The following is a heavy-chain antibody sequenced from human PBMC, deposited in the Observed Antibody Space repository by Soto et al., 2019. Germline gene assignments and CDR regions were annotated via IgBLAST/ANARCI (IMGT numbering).Heavy chain of an antibody. CDR1: GFTFSSYD. V-gene: IGHV3-21*01. D-gene: IGHD1-1*01. CDR2: ITTSGSYI. Sequence: EVQLVESGGGLVQPGGSLRLSCAASGFTFSSYDMNWVRQAPGKGLEYVSSITTSGSYIYYGDSVRGRFTISRDNAKNSLFLQMDSLTSEDTALYYGVRSGTAPMLRHNWFDPWGQGTLVTVSS. J-gene: IGHJ5*02. CDR3: VRSGTAPMLRHNWFDP.